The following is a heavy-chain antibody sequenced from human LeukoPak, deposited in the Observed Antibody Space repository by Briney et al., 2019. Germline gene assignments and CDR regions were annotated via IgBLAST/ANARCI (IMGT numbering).Heavy chain of an antibody. CDR2: IYYSGSA. CDR3: ARRDCSTTNCYGGSYYFDY. Sequence: SESLSLTCTVSGGSISSSSYYWGWIRQPPGKGLEWFGSIYYSGSAYYNPSLKSRVTISVDTSKNQFSLKLSSVTAADTAVYYCARRDCSTTNCYGGSYYFDYWGQGTLVTVSS. V-gene: IGHV4-39*01. J-gene: IGHJ4*02. D-gene: IGHD2-2*01. CDR1: GGSISSSSYY.